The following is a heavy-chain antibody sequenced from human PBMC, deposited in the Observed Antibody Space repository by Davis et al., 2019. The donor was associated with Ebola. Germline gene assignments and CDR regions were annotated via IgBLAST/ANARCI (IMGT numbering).Heavy chain of an antibody. D-gene: IGHD3-10*01. CDR3: ARGLLWFAESHIDY. J-gene: IGHJ4*02. Sequence: AASVKVSCKASGYTFTTYAMHWVRQAPGQRLEWMGWINTGNGNTKYSQKFQGRVTISRDTSASTAYMELSSLRSDDTAVYYCARGLLWFAESHIDYWGQGALVTVSS. CDR1: GYTFTTYA. CDR2: INTGNGNT. V-gene: IGHV1-3*04.